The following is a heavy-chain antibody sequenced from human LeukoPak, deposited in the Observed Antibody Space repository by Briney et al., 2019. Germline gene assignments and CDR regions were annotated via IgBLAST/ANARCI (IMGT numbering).Heavy chain of an antibody. V-gene: IGHV3-21*01. Sequence: GGSLRLSCAASGFTFSSYSMNWVRQAPGKGLEWVSSISSSSSYIYYEDSVKGRFTISRDNAKNSLYLQMNSLRAEDTAVYYCARAAYSSGLPWGQGTLVTVSS. CDR2: ISSSSSYI. CDR3: ARAAYSSGLP. J-gene: IGHJ5*02. D-gene: IGHD6-25*01. CDR1: GFTFSSYS.